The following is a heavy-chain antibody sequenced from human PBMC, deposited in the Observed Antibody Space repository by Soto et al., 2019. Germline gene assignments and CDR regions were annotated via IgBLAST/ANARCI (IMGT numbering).Heavy chain of an antibody. CDR3: ARGPRSGWYMGWFDP. CDR2: ISAYNGST. Sequence: ASVKVSSKASGYAFPSYGISWVRQAPGQGLEWMGWISAYNGSTNYAQKLQGRVTMSTDTSTSTAYMELRSLRSDDTAVYYCARGPRSGWYMGWFDPWGQGTLVTVPS. CDR1: GYAFPSYG. D-gene: IGHD6-19*01. J-gene: IGHJ5*02. V-gene: IGHV1-18*01.